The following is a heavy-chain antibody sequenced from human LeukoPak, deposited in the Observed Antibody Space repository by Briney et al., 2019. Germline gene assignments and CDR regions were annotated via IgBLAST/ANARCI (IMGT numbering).Heavy chain of an antibody. CDR3: ARRAGGYSHPYDY. CDR2: ISGSDGTT. J-gene: IGHJ4*02. CDR1: GFTFSNYA. D-gene: IGHD4-23*01. V-gene: IGHV3-23*01. Sequence: GGSLRLSCAASGFTFSNYAMSWVRQAPGKGLEWVSGISGSDGTTYYADSVKGRFTISRDNSKNTLYLQMNSLRAEDTAVYYCARRAGGYSHPYDYWGQGTLVTVSS.